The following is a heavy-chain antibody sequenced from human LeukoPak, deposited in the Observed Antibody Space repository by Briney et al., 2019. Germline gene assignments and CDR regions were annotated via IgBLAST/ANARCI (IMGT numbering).Heavy chain of an antibody. D-gene: IGHD3-10*01. Sequence: ASVKVSCKASGYMFSSYGISWVRQAPGQGLEWMGWINPNSGGTNYAQKFQGRVTMTRDTSISTAYMELSRLRSDDTAVYYCARGFNAYYYGSGSHDAFDIWGQGTMVTVSS. CDR3: ARGFNAYYYGSGSHDAFDI. CDR2: INPNSGGT. V-gene: IGHV1-2*02. CDR1: GYMFSSYG. J-gene: IGHJ3*02.